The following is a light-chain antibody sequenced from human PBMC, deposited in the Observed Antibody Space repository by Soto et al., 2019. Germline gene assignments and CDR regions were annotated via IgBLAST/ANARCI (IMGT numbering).Light chain of an antibody. V-gene: IGKV4-1*01. Sequence: IVMTQSPDSLAVSLGERAIINCKSSQSVLYSSNNRNYLAWYRQKPGQPPKLLIYWASIREFGVPDRISGSGSGTDFTLTISSLQAEDVAIYYCQQYYSTPPYTFGQGTKLEIK. CDR3: QQYYSTPPYT. CDR2: WAS. CDR1: QSVLYSSNNRNY. J-gene: IGKJ2*01.